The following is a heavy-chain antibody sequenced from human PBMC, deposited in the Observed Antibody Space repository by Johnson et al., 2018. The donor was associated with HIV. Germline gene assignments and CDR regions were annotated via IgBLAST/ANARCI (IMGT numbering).Heavy chain of an antibody. CDR2: ISYDGSDK. Sequence: QMLLVESGGGVVQPGRSLRLSCAASGLTFSSYAMHWVRQSPGKGLEWVAVISYDGSDKYYADSVKGRFTISRDNSKNTLYLQMNSLRAEDTAVYHCARGHSDLVTASDIWGHGTMVTVSS. J-gene: IGHJ3*02. CDR3: ARGHSDLVTASDI. CDR1: GLTFSSYA. D-gene: IGHD2-21*02. V-gene: IGHV3-30-3*01.